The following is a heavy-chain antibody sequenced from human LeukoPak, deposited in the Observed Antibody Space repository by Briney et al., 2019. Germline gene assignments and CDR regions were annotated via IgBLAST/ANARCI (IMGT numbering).Heavy chain of an antibody. V-gene: IGHV5-51*01. CDR1: GFSVRTTY. Sequence: GGSLRLSCTASGFSVRTTYMSWVRQMPGKGLEWMGIIYPGDSDTRYSPSFQGQVTISADKSISTAYLQWSSLKASDTAMYYCARREAWQKEFDYWGQGTLVTVSS. D-gene: IGHD1-26*01. CDR2: IYPGDSDT. J-gene: IGHJ4*02. CDR3: ARREAWQKEFDY.